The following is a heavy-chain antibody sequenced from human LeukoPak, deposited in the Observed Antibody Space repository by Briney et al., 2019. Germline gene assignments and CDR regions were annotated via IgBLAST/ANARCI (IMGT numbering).Heavy chain of an antibody. V-gene: IGHV3-30*18. CDR2: ISYDGSNK. Sequence: GGSLRLSCAASGFTFSSYGMHWVRQAPGKGLEWVAVISYDGSNKYYADSVKGRFTISRDNSKNTLYLQMNSLRAEDTAVYYCAKGPFPHCSSTSCYTGAFDPWGQGTLVTVSS. CDR3: AKGPFPHCSSTSCYTGAFDP. J-gene: IGHJ5*02. CDR1: GFTFSSYG. D-gene: IGHD2-2*02.